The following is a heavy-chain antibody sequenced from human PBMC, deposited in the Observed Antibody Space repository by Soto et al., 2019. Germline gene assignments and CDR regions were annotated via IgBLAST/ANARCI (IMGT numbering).Heavy chain of an antibody. D-gene: IGHD3-22*01. J-gene: IGHJ4*02. CDR3: ARWPDYYDSSGYYSYFDY. V-gene: IGHV3-21*01. Sequence: GGSLRLSCAASGFTFSSYSMNWVRQAPGKGLEWVSSISSSSSYIYYADSVKGRLTISRDNAKNSLYLQMNSLRAEDTAVYYCARWPDYYDSSGYYSYFDYWGQGTLVTVSS. CDR1: GFTFSSYS. CDR2: ISSSSSYI.